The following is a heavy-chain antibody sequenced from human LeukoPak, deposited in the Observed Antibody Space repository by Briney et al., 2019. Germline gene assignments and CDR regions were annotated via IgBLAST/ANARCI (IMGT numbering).Heavy chain of an antibody. D-gene: IGHD3-9*01. CDR3: ARVFATDFDWTLDY. V-gene: IGHV3-11*01. Sequence: GGSLRLSCAASGFTFSDYYMSWIRQAPGKGLEWVSYISSSGSTIYYADSVKGRFTISRDNAKNSLYLQTNSLRAEDTAVYYCARVFATDFDWTLDYWGQGTLVTVSS. J-gene: IGHJ4*02. CDR1: GFTFSDYY. CDR2: ISSSGSTI.